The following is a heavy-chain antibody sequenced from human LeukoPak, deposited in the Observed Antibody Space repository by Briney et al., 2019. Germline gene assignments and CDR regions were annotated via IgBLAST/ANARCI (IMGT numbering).Heavy chain of an antibody. CDR2: MNPNSGNT. CDR1: VYTFTSYD. J-gene: IGHJ3*02. D-gene: IGHD1-1*01. CDR3: ATLSGTDDAFDI. Sequence: ASVTVSCMASVYTFTSYDINWVRQATGQGLEWMGWMNPNSGNTGYAQKFQGRVTMTRNTSISTAYMELSSLRSEDTAVYYCATLSGTDDAFDIWGQGTMVTVSS. V-gene: IGHV1-8*01.